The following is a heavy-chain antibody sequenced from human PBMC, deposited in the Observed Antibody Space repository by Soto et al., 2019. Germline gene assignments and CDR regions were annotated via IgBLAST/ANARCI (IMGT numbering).Heavy chain of an antibody. J-gene: IGHJ3*02. Sequence: ASVKVSCKASGGTFSSYAISWVLQAPGQGLEWMGIINPSGGSTSYAQKFQGRVTMTRDTSTSTVYMELSSLRSEDTAVYYCARESGSYSHDAFDIWGQGTMVTVSS. CDR3: ARESGSYSHDAFDI. V-gene: IGHV1-46*01. CDR1: GGTFSSYA. D-gene: IGHD1-26*01. CDR2: INPSGGST.